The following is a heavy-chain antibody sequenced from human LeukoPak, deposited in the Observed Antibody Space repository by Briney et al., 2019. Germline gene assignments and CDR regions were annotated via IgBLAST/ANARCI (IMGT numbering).Heavy chain of an antibody. J-gene: IGHJ4*02. Sequence: LAGESLRLSCAASGFTFSAYGMTWVRQAPGKGLEWVSHISDTVRDTWYANSVKGRFIISRDNSRDTVYLQMSSLRHEDTALYFCAKDNYGGIFASWGQGTLVTVSS. V-gene: IGHV3-23*01. CDR2: ISDTVRDT. CDR1: GFTFSAYG. D-gene: IGHD4-17*01. CDR3: AKDNYGGIFAS.